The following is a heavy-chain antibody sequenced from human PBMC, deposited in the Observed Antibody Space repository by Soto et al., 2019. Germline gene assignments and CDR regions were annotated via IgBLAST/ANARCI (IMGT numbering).Heavy chain of an antibody. V-gene: IGHV4-4*02. J-gene: IGHJ2*01. CDR2: IYHSGSS. D-gene: IGHD4-17*01. CDR1: GGSIMSSNW. CDR3: ARVFLTTVTTMWYFDL. Sequence: QVQLQASGPGLVRPSGTLSLTCAVSGGSIMSSNWWSWVRQPPGKGLEWIGEIYHSGSSSYNPSLKSRVTISVDESKNQFSLKVNAVTAANTAVYYCARVFLTTVTTMWYFDLWGRGTLVTVSS.